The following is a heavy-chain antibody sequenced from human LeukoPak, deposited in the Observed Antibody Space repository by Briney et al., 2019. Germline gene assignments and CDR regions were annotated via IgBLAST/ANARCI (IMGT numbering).Heavy chain of an antibody. D-gene: IGHD1-26*01. Sequence: XSAMHWVRQASGKGLEWVGRIRSKANSYATAYAASVKGRFTISRDDSKNTAYLQMNSLKTEDTAVYYCTSGYSGSYYRDYWGQGTLVTVSS. CDR3: TSGYSGSYYRDY. J-gene: IGHJ4*02. CDR1: XSA. CDR2: IRSKANSYAT. V-gene: IGHV3-73*01.